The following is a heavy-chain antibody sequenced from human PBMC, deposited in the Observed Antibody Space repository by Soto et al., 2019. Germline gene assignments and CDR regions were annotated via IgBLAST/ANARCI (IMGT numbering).Heavy chain of an antibody. D-gene: IGHD1-1*01. V-gene: IGHV3-23*01. CDR2: ITGSGRNT. J-gene: IGHJ4*02. CDR1: GFTFSSHG. CDR3: AKNGLSNSPSAIDS. Sequence: GGSLRLSCATSGFTFSSHGMSWVRQAPGKGLDWVSGITGSGRNTYYADSVKGRFTISRDNSKNTLFLQMNSLRAEDTAIYYCAKNGLSNSPSAIDSWGQGTLVTVSS.